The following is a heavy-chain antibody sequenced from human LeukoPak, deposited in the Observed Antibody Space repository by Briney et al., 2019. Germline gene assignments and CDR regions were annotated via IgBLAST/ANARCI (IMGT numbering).Heavy chain of an antibody. Sequence: GGSLRLSCAASGFTVSSNYMSWVRQAPGKGLEWVSVIFSDVSTYYVDSVKGRFTISRDNSKNTLYLQMNSLRAEDTAVYYCARAHESYGRDAFDIWGQGTMVTVCS. CDR2: IFSDVST. V-gene: IGHV3-66*01. CDR3: ARAHESYGRDAFDI. J-gene: IGHJ3*02. CDR1: GFTVSSNY. D-gene: IGHD1-26*01.